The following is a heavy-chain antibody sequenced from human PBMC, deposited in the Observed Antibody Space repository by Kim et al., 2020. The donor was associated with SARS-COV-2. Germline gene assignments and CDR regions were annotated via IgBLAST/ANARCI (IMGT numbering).Heavy chain of an antibody. Sequence: SETLSLTCTVSGGSISSSSYYWGWLRQPPGKGLEWIGSIYSSGSTYYNPSLKTRVTISVDTSKNQFSLKLSSVTAADTAVYYCARRLSSSWYQSWFDPWGQGTLVTVSS. CDR1: GGSISSSSYY. CDR3: ARRLSSSWYQSWFDP. D-gene: IGHD6-13*01. J-gene: IGHJ5*02. CDR2: IYSSGST. V-gene: IGHV4-39*01.